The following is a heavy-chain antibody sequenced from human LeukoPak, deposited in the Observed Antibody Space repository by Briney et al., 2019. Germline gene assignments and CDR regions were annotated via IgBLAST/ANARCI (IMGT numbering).Heavy chain of an antibody. V-gene: IGHV4-4*02. D-gene: IGHD3-3*01. Sequence: SETLSLTCAVSGGSISSSNWWSWVRQPPGKGLEWIGEIYHSGNTNYNPSLKSRVTISLDKSKNQFSLKLSSVTAADTAVYYCARASILEWLSPYYYYMDVWGKGTTVTVSS. J-gene: IGHJ6*03. CDR3: ARASILEWLSPYYYYMDV. CDR2: IYHSGNT. CDR1: GGSISSSNW.